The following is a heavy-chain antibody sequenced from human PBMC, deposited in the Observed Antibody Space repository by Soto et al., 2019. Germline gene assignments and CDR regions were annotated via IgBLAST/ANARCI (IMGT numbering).Heavy chain of an antibody. D-gene: IGHD5-18*01. V-gene: IGHV1-18*01. CDR1: GYTFTSYG. CDR2: ISPYNGNT. J-gene: IGHJ4*02. Sequence: ASVKVSCKASGYTFTSYGISWVRQAPGQGLEWMGWISPYNGNTNYAQKIQGRVTMTTDTYTSTAYMELRSLRSDDTAVYYCAREGYRYGHDYWGQGTLVTSPQ. CDR3: AREGYRYGHDY.